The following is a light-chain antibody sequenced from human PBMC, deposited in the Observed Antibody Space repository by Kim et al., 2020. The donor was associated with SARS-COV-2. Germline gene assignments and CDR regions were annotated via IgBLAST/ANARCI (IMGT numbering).Light chain of an antibody. J-gene: IGLJ2*01. CDR3: HSRDSIGNDVI. CDR2: AKN. V-gene: IGLV3-19*01. Sequence: ALGQTVRITCQGDSLRSSYASWYQQKPGQATILVVFAKNNRPSGIPDRFSGASSGSTASLTIAGAHAEDEADYYCHSRDSIGNDVIFGGGTQLTVL. CDR1: SLRSSY.